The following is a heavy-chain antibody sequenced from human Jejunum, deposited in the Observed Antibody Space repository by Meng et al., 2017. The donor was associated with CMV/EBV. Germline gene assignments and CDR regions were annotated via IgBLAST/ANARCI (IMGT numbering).Heavy chain of an antibody. CDR2: ISHSGNT. J-gene: IGHJ5*01. CDR1: GSSGTGNYY. Sequence: GSSGTGNYYGRWICERPGKGLEWIGCISHSGNTVFHPSRESRVTLSVDTTKNQFYLKLSSVAAADTAVYYCARRLAPTVSMNNWFDSWGQGTLVTVSS. V-gene: IGHV4-30-4*08. D-gene: IGHD4-17*01. CDR3: ARRLAPTVSMNNWFDS.